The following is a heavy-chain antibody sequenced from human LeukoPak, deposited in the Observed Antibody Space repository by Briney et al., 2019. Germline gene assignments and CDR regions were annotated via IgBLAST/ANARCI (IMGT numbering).Heavy chain of an antibody. D-gene: IGHD3-22*01. V-gene: IGHV1-2*06. Sequence: ASVKVSCKASGYTFTGYYMHWVRQAPGQGLEWMGRINPNSGGTNYAQKFQGRVTMTRDTSISTAYMELSRLRSDDTAVYYCARANYENEIITMIDPYYFDYWGQGTLVTVSS. J-gene: IGHJ4*02. CDR1: GYTFTGYY. CDR3: ARANYENEIITMIDPYYFDY. CDR2: INPNSGGT.